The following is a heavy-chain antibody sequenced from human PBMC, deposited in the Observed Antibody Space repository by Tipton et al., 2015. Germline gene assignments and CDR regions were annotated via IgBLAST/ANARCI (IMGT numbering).Heavy chain of an antibody. Sequence: LRLSCTVSGGSISSHYWSWIRQSPGKGLEWIGYISYSGTTNYNPSLNSRVTISVDTSKNQFFLRMTPVTAADTAVYYCARGFLCGGDCFSYGMDVWGQGTTVTVSS. D-gene: IGHD2-21*01. CDR2: ISYSGTT. CDR1: GGSISSHY. J-gene: IGHJ6*02. V-gene: IGHV4-59*11. CDR3: ARGFLCGGDCFSYGMDV.